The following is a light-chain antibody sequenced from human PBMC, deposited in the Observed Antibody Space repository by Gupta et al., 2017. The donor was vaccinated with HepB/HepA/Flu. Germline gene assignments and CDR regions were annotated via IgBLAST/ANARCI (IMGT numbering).Light chain of an antibody. CDR3: SAWDNSLNAVV. J-gene: IGLJ3*02. CDR2: RTN. Sequence: QAGLTQPPSVSKDLRQTATLTCTGNSNNVGHQGAAWLQQPQGHPPKVLSYRTNNRPSGISERFSASRSGTTASLTITGLQPEDEADYYCSAWDNSLNAVVFGGGTKLTVL. CDR1: SNNVGHQG. V-gene: IGLV10-54*04.